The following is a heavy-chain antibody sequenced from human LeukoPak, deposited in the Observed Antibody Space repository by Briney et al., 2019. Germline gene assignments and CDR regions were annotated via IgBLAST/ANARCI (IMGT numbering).Heavy chain of an antibody. D-gene: IGHD6-13*01. V-gene: IGHV3-23*01. CDR3: ARDHGSWYYFDC. CDR2: ISGSGGST. CDR1: GFTFSSYA. Sequence: SGGSLRLSCAASGFTFSSYAMSWVRQAPGKGLEWVSAISGSGGSTYYADSVKGRFTISRDNTKNSLYLQMDSLRAEDTAVYYCARDHGSWYYFDCWGQGTLLTVSS. J-gene: IGHJ4*02.